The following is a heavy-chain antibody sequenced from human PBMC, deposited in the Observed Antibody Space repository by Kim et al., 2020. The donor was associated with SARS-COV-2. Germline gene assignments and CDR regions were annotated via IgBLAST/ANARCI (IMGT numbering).Heavy chain of an antibody. CDR2: INHSGST. CDR3: ARGRRVVVPAAAPPTTVTPRCYFDY. Sequence: SETLSLTCAVYGGSFSGYYWSWIRQPPGKGLEWIGEINHSGSTNYNPSLKSRVTISVDTSKNQFYLKLSSVTAADTAVYYCARGRRVVVPAAAPPTTVTPRCYFDYWGQGTLVTVSS. V-gene: IGHV4-34*01. J-gene: IGHJ4*02. D-gene: IGHD2-2*01. CDR1: GGSFSGYY.